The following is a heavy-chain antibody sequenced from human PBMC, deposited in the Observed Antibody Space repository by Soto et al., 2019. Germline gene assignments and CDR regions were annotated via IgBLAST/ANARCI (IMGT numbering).Heavy chain of an antibody. V-gene: IGHV3-30*18. CDR2: ISYDGSNK. CDR3: AKDGDYDFWSGYPSGMDV. CDR1: GFTFSSYG. D-gene: IGHD3-3*01. J-gene: IGHJ6*02. Sequence: QVQLVESGGGVVQPGRSLRLSCAASGFTFSSYGMQWVRQAPCKGLEWVAVISYDGSNKYYADSVKGRFTISRDNSKNTLYLQMNSLRAEDTAVYYCAKDGDYDFWSGYPSGMDVWGQGTTVTVSS.